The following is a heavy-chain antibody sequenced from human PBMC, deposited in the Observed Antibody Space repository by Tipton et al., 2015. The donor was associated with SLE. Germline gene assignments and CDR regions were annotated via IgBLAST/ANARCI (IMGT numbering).Heavy chain of an antibody. D-gene: IGHD1-26*01. J-gene: IGHJ4*02. CDR1: GGSISSHY. CDR2: IYYSGST. Sequence: ILSLTCTVSGGSISSHYWSWIRQPPGKGLEWIGYIYYSGSTNYNPSLKSQVTISVDTSKNQFSLKLSSVTAADTAVYYCAREVGRPGFDYWGQGTLVTVSS. CDR3: AREVGRPGFDY. V-gene: IGHV4-59*11.